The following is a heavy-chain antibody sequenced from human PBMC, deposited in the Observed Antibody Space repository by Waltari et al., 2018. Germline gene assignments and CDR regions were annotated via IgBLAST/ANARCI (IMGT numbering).Heavy chain of an antibody. Sequence: EVQLLESGGGLVQPGGSLRLSCAASGFSVIGVYMTWVRQAPGKGLQWVSIIYSGGSTYYADSVKGRFTISRDNSKNTVFLQMNSLRVDDTAVYYCARPVGNETWGQGTLVTVSS. CDR2: IYSGGST. CDR1: GFSVIGVY. J-gene: IGHJ5*02. D-gene: IGHD1-26*01. V-gene: IGHV3-53*01. CDR3: ARPVGNET.